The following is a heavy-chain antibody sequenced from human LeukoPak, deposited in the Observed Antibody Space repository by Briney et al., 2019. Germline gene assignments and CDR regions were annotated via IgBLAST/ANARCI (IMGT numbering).Heavy chain of an antibody. CDR3: ARDDCSTPSCYGY. CDR2: IWYDGRNQ. CDR1: GFTFSTYW. J-gene: IGHJ4*02. V-gene: IGHV3-33*08. Sequence: GGSLRLSCSASGFTFSTYWMSWVGQAPGRGLEWVTIIWYDGRNQYYADSVKGRFTISRDNSKNTLYLQMNSLRVEDTAVYYCARDDCSTPSCYGYWGQGTLVTVSS. D-gene: IGHD2-2*01.